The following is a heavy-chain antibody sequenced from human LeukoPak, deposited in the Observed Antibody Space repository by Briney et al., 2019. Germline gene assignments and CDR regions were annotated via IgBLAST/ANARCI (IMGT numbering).Heavy chain of an antibody. Sequence: SETLSLTCTVSGDSISSYYWSWIRQPPGKGLEWIGYIYYSGSTNYNPSLKSRVTISVDTSKNQFSLKLSSVTAADTAVYYCARGELFMDVWGQGTTVTVSS. V-gene: IGHV4-59*01. D-gene: IGHD1-26*01. J-gene: IGHJ6*02. CDR3: ARGELFMDV. CDR2: IYYSGST. CDR1: GDSISSYY.